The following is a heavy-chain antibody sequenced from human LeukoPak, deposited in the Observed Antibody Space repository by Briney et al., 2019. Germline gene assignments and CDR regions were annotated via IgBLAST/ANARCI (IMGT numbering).Heavy chain of an antibody. CDR3: ARDNSVRDEAWWCNP. D-gene: IGHD2-8*02. V-gene: IGHV1-46*01. Sequence: GASVKVSCKAFGYTFTSNYMHWARQAPGQGPEWMGVISPSGGSTTYAQKFQGRVTLTRDMSTSTDYLELSSLRSEDTAVYYCARDNSVRDEAWWCNPWGQGTLVTVSS. CDR2: ISPSGGST. J-gene: IGHJ5*02. CDR1: GYTFTSNY.